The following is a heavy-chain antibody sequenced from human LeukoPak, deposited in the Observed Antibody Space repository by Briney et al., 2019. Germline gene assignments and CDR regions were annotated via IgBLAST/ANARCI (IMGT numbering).Heavy chain of an antibody. Sequence: GGSLRLSCAASGFTFSSYSMNWVRQAPGKGLEWVSSISSSSSYIYYADSVKGRFTISRDNAKNSLYLQMNSLRAEDTALYYCAKAPNAYGSGSYYPNYFDYWGQGTLVTVSS. V-gene: IGHV3-21*04. CDR1: GFTFSSYS. D-gene: IGHD3-10*01. CDR2: ISSSSSYI. J-gene: IGHJ4*02. CDR3: AKAPNAYGSGSYYPNYFDY.